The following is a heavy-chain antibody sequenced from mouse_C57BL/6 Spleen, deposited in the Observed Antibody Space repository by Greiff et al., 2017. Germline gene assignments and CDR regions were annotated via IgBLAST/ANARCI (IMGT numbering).Heavy chain of an antibody. CDR2: INPSNGGT. V-gene: IGHV1-53*01. CDR1: GYTFTSYW. Sequence: VQLQQPGTELVKPGASVKLSCKASGYTFTSYWMHWVKQRPGQGLEWIGNINPSNGGTNYNEKFKSKATLTVDKSSSTAYMQLSSLTSEDSAVYYCAREGTYDGYYLYYFDYWGQGTTLTVSS. CDR3: AREGTYDGYYLYYFDY. J-gene: IGHJ2*01. D-gene: IGHD2-3*01.